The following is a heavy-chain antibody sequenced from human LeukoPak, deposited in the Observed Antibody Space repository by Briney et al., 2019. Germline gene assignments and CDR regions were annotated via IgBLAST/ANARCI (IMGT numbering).Heavy chain of an antibody. D-gene: IGHD6-13*01. CDR2: ISSSSSYI. V-gene: IGHV3-21*01. CDR3: ARGSPYSRRRLSDY. CDR1: GFTFSSYS. Sequence: GGSLRLSCAASGFTFSSYSMNWVRQAPGKGLEWVSSISSSSSYIYYADSVKGRFTISRDNSKNTLYLQMNSLRAEDTAVYYCARGSPYSRRRLSDYWGQGTLVTVSS. J-gene: IGHJ4*02.